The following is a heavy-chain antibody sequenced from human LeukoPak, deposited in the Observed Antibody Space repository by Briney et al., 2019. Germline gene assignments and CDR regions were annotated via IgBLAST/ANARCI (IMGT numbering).Heavy chain of an antibody. CDR2: GCGGTT. V-gene: IGHV3-49*04. J-gene: IGHJ3*01. D-gene: IGHD2-2*03. Sequence: PGRSLRLSCTASGFIFADYSMSWVRQAPGKGLEWVGFGCGGTTEYAASVKGRFTISRDDSKSIAYLQMNSLKTEDTAVYYCISWISTDALKAWGQGTMVTVSS. CDR1: GFIFADYS. CDR3: ISWISTDALKA.